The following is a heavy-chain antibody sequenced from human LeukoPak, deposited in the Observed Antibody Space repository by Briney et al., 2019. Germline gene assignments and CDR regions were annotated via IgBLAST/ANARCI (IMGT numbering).Heavy chain of an antibody. V-gene: IGHV4-59*01. Sequence: SETPSLTSSVSRGSLCGYYWTGVRQPPRGGLERSGQIHYTGRADNNPSPTSRNTISLDTPRNQISLKLSSVTAADTAIYYCVRFGVNYDMDVWGQGTTVTVFS. CDR1: RGSLCGYY. CDR3: VRFGVNYDMDV. CDR2: IHYTGRA. J-gene: IGHJ6*02. D-gene: IGHD3-16*01.